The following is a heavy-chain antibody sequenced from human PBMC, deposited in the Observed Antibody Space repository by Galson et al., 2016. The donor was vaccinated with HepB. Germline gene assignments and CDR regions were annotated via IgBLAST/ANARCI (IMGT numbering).Heavy chain of an antibody. Sequence: TVSGGSISYRNYYWGWIRQPPGKGLEWIGSIHYSGSVNYNPSLKSRVTISVDTAKNQFSLKLNSVTAADTAVYYCARTDFWSGSDYWGPGHLVSVPS. D-gene: IGHD3-3*01. CDR1: GGSISYRNYY. J-gene: IGHJ4*02. V-gene: IGHV4-39*07. CDR3: ARTDFWSGSDY. CDR2: IHYSGSV.